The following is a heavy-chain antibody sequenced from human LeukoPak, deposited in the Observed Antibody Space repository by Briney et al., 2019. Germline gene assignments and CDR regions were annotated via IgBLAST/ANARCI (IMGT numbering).Heavy chain of an antibody. D-gene: IGHD4/OR15-4a*01. CDR3: ARAPDVDYDELDY. Sequence: PGGSLRLSCAASGFTFSTHGMHWVRQAPGKGLEWVAAIWFDGSIKYYADSVKGRFTISRDNSKNTLYLQMNNLRAEDTAVYYCARAPDVDYDELDYWGQGTLVTVSS. CDR1: GFTFSTHG. V-gene: IGHV3-33*01. CDR2: IWFDGSIK. J-gene: IGHJ4*02.